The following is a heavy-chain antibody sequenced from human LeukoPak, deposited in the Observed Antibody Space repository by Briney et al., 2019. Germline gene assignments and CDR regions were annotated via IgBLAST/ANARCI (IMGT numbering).Heavy chain of an antibody. J-gene: IGHJ4*02. CDR2: IYHSGST. Sequence: SETLSLTCTVSGGSISSSFYYWGWIRQPPGKGLEWIGSIYHSGSTYYNPSLKSRVTISVDTSKNQFSLKLSSVTAADTAVYYCARLTYSGSYPDYWGQGTLVTVSS. D-gene: IGHD1-26*01. CDR3: ARLTYSGSYPDY. V-gene: IGHV4-39*01. CDR1: GGSISSSFYY.